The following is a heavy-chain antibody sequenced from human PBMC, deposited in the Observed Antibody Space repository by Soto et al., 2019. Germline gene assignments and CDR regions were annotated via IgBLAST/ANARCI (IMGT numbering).Heavy chain of an antibody. Sequence: GESLKISCKTSGFSFTNYWISWVRHVPGKGLEWMGNIDPVDSYVNYSPSSQGHVTFSVDTSISTAFLHWSSLQASDSATYFCARIESIARNWFDPWGQGTLVTVSS. CDR1: GFSFTNYW. J-gene: IGHJ5*02. V-gene: IGHV5-10-1*01. D-gene: IGHD6-13*01. CDR3: ARIESIARNWFDP. CDR2: IDPVDSYV.